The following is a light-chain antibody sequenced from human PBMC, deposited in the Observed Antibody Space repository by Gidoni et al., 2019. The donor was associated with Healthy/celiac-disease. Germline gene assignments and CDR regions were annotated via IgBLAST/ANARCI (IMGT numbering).Light chain of an antibody. CDR1: QSVSSSY. CDR2: GAS. V-gene: IGKV3-20*01. Sequence: DIVLTQSPGTLSLSPGERATLSCMHCQSVSSSYLAWYQQKPGQAPGLLIYGASSRATGIPDRFSVSGSGTDFTLTISRLEPENFAVYYCQQYGSSPTFGQGTKVEIK. CDR3: QQYGSSPT. J-gene: IGKJ1*01.